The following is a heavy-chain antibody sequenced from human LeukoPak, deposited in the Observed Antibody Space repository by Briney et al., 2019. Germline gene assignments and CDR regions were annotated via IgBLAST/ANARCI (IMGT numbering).Heavy chain of an antibody. CDR2: IGTAGDT. CDR3: ARVQGLDFRWYFDL. Sequence: GGSLRLSCAASGSTFSSYDMHWVRQATGKGLEWVSAIGTAGDTYYPGSVKGRFTISRENAKNSLYLQMNSLRAGDTAVYYCARVQGLDFRWYFDLWGRGTLVTVSS. J-gene: IGHJ2*01. CDR1: GSTFSSYD. V-gene: IGHV3-13*01.